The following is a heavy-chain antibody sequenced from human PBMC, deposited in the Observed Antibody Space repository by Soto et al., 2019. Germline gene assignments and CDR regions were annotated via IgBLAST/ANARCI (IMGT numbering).Heavy chain of an antibody. D-gene: IGHD2-15*01. V-gene: IGHV1-2*02. Sequence: ASVEVSCKASGDAITGYYRHSVRQEPGQGLEWMGWINPNSGGTNYAQKFKGRVTMTRDTSISTAYMELSRLRSDDTAIYYCAKELYDTSPGHPFDCWGQRTLVTVSS. CDR1: GDAITGYY. J-gene: IGHJ4*02. CDR3: AKELYDTSPGHPFDC. CDR2: INPNSGGT.